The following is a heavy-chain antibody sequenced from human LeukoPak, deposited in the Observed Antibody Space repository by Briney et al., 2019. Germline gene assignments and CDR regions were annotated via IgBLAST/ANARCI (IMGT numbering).Heavy chain of an antibody. V-gene: IGHV4-4*02. J-gene: IGHJ5*02. D-gene: IGHD1-1*01. CDR1: GGSISNTYW. Sequence: SETLSLTCVVSGGSISNTYWWTWVRQPPGKGLEWIGEIYHSGSTNYNPSLKSRLTISVDTSKNQFSLKLSSVTAADTAVYYCARGLWNRSGPWGQGTLVTVSS. CDR2: IYHSGST. CDR3: ARGLWNRSGP.